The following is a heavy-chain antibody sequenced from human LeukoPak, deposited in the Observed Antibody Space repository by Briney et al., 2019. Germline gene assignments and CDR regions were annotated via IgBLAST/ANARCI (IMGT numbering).Heavy chain of an antibody. V-gene: IGHV4-39*01. Sequence: SETLSLTCTVSGGSISSSSYYWGWIRQPPGKGLEWIGSIYYGGSTYYNPSLKSRVTISVDASKNQFSLKLSSVTAADTAVYYCARHLRGHCSSTSCQRLGYYYYYYMDVWGKGTTVTVSS. D-gene: IGHD2-2*01. CDR3: ARHLRGHCSSTSCQRLGYYYYYYMDV. J-gene: IGHJ6*03. CDR1: GGSISSSSYY. CDR2: IYYGGST.